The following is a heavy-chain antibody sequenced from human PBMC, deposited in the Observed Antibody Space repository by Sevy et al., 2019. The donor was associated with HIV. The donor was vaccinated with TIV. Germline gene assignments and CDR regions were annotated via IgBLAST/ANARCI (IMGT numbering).Heavy chain of an antibody. V-gene: IGHV3-30*18. CDR3: AKDRCTGDVCENYYYALDI. Sequence: GGSLRLSCAASGFTFNSYAMHWVRQAPGKGLEWVAVISKDGRTKYYAESVKGRFTISSDNSKNTLNLQMNSLRAEDKAVFYCAKDRCTGDVCENYYYALDIWGQGTTVTVSS. D-gene: IGHD2-8*02. CDR2: ISKDGRTK. J-gene: IGHJ6*02. CDR1: GFTFNSYA.